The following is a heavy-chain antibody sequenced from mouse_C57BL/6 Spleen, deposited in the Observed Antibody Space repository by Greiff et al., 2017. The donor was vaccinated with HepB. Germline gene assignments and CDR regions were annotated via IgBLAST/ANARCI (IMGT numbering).Heavy chain of an antibody. CDR2: INPNNGGT. CDR3: ARGATTVVAPNYFDY. Sequence: EVQLQQSGPELVKPGASVKISCKASGYTFTDYYMNWVKQSHGKSLEWIGDINPNNGGTSYNQKFKGKATLTVDKSSSTAYMELRSLTSEDSAVYYCARGATTVVAPNYFDYWGQGTTLTVSS. D-gene: IGHD1-1*01. J-gene: IGHJ2*01. V-gene: IGHV1-26*01. CDR1: GYTFTDYY.